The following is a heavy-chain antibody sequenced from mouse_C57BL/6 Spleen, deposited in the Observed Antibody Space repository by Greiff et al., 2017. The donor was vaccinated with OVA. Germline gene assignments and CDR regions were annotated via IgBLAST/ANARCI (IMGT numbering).Heavy chain of an antibody. Sequence: QVQLQQSGAELVRPGTSVKVSCKASGYAFTNYLIEWVKQRPGQGLEWIGVINPGSGGTNYNEKFKGKATLTADKSSSTAYMQLSSLTSEDSAVYVCARRGTTVDYYAMDDWGQGTSVTVSS. CDR3: ARRGTTVDYYAMDD. CDR1: GYAFTNYL. D-gene: IGHD1-1*01. J-gene: IGHJ4*01. CDR2: INPGSGGT. V-gene: IGHV1-54*01.